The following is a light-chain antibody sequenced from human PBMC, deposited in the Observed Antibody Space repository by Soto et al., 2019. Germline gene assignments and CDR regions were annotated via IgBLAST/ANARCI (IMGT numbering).Light chain of an antibody. V-gene: IGKV1-5*01. Sequence: DIQMTQSPSTLSASVGDRVTITCRASQSSSSWLAWYQQKPGKAPKLLIYDASSLGSGVPSRFSGSGSGTAFTLTLSSLQPDDFATYYCQQYNSYTWTFGQGTKVEIK. CDR2: DAS. CDR1: QSSSSW. CDR3: QQYNSYTWT. J-gene: IGKJ1*01.